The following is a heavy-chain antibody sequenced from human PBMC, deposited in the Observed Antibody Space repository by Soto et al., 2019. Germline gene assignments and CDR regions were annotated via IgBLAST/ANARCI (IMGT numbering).Heavy chain of an antibody. CDR2: IYPSDSDT. Sequence: PGESLKISCKGSGYSFTSYWIAWVRQMPGKGLEWMGIIYPSDSDTRYSPSFQGQVTISADKSISPAYLHWSSRNASDTAMYFGARHSSWHTRVYHYWGQGTLVTASS. CDR3: ARHSSWHTRVYHY. J-gene: IGHJ4*02. V-gene: IGHV5-51*01. CDR1: GYSFTSYW.